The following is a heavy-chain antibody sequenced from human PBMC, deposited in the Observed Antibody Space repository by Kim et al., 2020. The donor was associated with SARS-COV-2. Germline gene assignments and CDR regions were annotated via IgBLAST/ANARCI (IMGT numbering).Heavy chain of an antibody. J-gene: IGHJ4*02. D-gene: IGHD1-26*01. V-gene: IGHV3-30*02. CDR2: GSNK. CDR3: AKQGGPVDY. Sequence: GSNKYYSDSVKGRFTISRDNSKSTLYLQMNSLRSEDTAVYYCAKQGGPVDYWGQGTLVTVSS.